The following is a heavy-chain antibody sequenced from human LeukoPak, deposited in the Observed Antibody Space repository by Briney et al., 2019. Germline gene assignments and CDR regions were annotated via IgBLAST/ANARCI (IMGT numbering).Heavy chain of an antibody. J-gene: IGHJ4*02. Sequence: PSETLSLTCAVYGGSFSGYYWSWIRQPPEKGLEWIGEINHSGSTNYNPSLKSRVTISVDTSKNQFSLKLSSVTAADTAVYYCARGYLSGSCYSDWGQGTLVTVSS. V-gene: IGHV4-34*01. CDR1: GGSFSGYY. CDR3: ARGYLSGSCYSD. D-gene: IGHD2-15*01. CDR2: INHSGST.